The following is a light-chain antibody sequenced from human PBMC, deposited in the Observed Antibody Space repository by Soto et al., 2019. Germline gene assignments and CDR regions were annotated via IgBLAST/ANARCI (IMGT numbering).Light chain of an antibody. CDR1: QSVSSY. V-gene: IGKV3-20*01. J-gene: IGKJ1*01. CDR2: GAS. CDR3: QQYGNSPWT. Sequence: EIVMTQSPATLSVSPGERATLSCRASQSVSSYLAWYQQKPGQAPRLFIYGASSRATGIPDRFSGSGSGTDFTLTISRLEPEDFAVYHCQQYGNSPWTFGQGTKVDIK.